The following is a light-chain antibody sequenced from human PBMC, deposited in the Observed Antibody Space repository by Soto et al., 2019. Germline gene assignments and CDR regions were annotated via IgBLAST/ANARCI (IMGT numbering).Light chain of an antibody. J-gene: IGKJ3*01. CDR2: GAS. CDR3: QQYGSSPRT. CDR1: QSVSSSY. V-gene: IGKV3-20*01. Sequence: EIVLTQSPGTLSFSPGERATLSCRASQSVSSSYLAWYQQKPGQAPRLLIYGASSRATGIPDRFSGSGSGTDFTLTISILEPADFAVYYCQQYGSSPRTFGPGTKVDIK.